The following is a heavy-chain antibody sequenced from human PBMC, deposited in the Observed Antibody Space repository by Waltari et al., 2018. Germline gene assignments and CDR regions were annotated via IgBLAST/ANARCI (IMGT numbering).Heavy chain of an antibody. CDR2: INTNTGNP. D-gene: IGHD2-8*01. J-gene: IGHJ6*02. CDR1: GYNFTLYG. V-gene: IGHV7-4-1*02. Sequence: QVQLVQSGSELKKPGASVKVSCKASGYNFTLYGMNWVRQAPGQGLEWMGWINTNTGNPTYAQGFTGRFVFSLDTSVSTAFLQISSLKAEDTAIYYCAKSMSTNDHGLDVWGQGTTITVS. CDR3: AKSMSTNDHGLDV.